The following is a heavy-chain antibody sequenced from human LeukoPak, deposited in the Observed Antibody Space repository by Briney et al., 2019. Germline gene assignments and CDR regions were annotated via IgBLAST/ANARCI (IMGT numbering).Heavy chain of an antibody. D-gene: IGHD6-19*01. CDR3: ARDPTIAVAGTGDSHYYYGMDV. V-gene: IGHV4-4*02. Sequence: PSETLSLTCAVSGGSISSSNWWSWVRQPPGRGLGWFGEFYHRGSTNYNPSLKSRVTISVDKTKNQFSLKLSSVTAADTAVYYCARDPTIAVAGTGDSHYYYGMDVWGQGTTVTVSS. CDR2: FYHRGST. J-gene: IGHJ6*02. CDR1: GGSISSSNW.